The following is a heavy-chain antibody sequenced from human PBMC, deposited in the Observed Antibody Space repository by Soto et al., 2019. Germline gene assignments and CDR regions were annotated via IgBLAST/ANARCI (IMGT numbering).Heavy chain of an antibody. D-gene: IGHD3-3*01. CDR2: INPNSGGT. CDR3: ATRDFWSGYYRGYDAFDI. J-gene: IGHJ3*02. Sequence: VSVKVSCKASGYTFTGYYMHWVRQAPGQGLEWMGWINPNSGGTNYAQKFQGWVTMTRDTSTSTAYMELSRLRSEDTAVYYCATRDFWSGYYRGYDAFDIWGQGTMVTVSS. CDR1: GYTFTGYY. V-gene: IGHV1-2*04.